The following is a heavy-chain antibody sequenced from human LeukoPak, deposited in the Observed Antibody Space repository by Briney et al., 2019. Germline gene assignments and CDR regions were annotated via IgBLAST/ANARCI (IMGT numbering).Heavy chain of an antibody. Sequence: SETLSLTCAVYGGSFSGYYWSWIRQPPGKGLEWIGEINHSGSTNYNPSLKSRVTISVDTSKNQFSLKLSSVTAADTAVYYCARGGIAVAGVHGMDVWGQGTTVTVSS. D-gene: IGHD6-19*01. J-gene: IGHJ6*02. V-gene: IGHV4-34*01. CDR2: INHSGST. CDR1: GGSFSGYY. CDR3: ARGGIAVAGVHGMDV.